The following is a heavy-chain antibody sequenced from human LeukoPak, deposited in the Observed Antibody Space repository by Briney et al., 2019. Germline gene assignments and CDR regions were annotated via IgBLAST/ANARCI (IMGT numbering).Heavy chain of an antibody. CDR2: ISSSSSYI. CDR3: ARGRTLAATDGFDI. D-gene: IGHD6-13*01. V-gene: IGHV3-21*01. Sequence: TGGSLRLSCAASGFTFSSYSMNWVRQAPGKGLEWVSSISSSSSYIYYADSVKGRFTISRDNAKNSLYLQMNSLRAEDTAVYYCARGRTLAATDGFDIWGQGTMVTVSS. CDR1: GFTFSSYS. J-gene: IGHJ3*02.